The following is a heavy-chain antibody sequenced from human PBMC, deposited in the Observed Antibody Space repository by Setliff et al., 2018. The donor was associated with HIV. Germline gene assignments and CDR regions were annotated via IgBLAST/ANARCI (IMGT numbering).Heavy chain of an antibody. CDR3: ARDPPGYGDSNDY. CDR2: VHSTGST. Sequence: TLSLTCTVSGGSFSTYYWSWIRQPAGEGLEYIGRVHSTGSTTYNPSLKSRVTMSIDTSKNQFSLKLRSVTAADTAVYYCARDPPGYGDSNDYWGQGTLVTVSS. J-gene: IGHJ4*02. CDR1: GGSFSTYY. V-gene: IGHV4-4*07. D-gene: IGHD4-17*01.